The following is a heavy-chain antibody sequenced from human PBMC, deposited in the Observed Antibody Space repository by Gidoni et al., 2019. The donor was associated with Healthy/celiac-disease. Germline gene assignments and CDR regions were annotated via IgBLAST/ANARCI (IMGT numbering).Heavy chain of an antibody. Sequence: EVQLVESGGGLVQPGRSLRHSCASSGFTFGDYARHWVRQAPGKGLELVSGSSWNSGSIGYADSVKGRFTIYRDNAKNSLYLKMNNLRAEDTALYYGAKGPVAGTRGGFDYWGQGTLVTVSS. J-gene: IGHJ4*02. CDR2: SSWNSGSI. CDR3: AKGPVAGTRGGFDY. CDR1: GFTFGDYA. D-gene: IGHD6-19*01. V-gene: IGHV3-9*01.